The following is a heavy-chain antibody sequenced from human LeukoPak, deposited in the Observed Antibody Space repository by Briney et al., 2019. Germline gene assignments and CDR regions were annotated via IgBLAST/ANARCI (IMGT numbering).Heavy chain of an antibody. CDR1: GVSISSGSNY. V-gene: IGHV4-39*07. J-gene: IGHJ4*02. CDR3: AKLEYSSSSFFDY. D-gene: IGHD6-6*01. CDR2: IYSRGNS. Sequence: SETLSLTCSVSGVSISSGSNYWGWIRQPPGKTLEWIGSIYSRGNSYYNPSLKSRVTILVDTSKNQFSLKLSSVTAADTAVYYCAKLEYSSSSFFDYWGQGTLVTVSS.